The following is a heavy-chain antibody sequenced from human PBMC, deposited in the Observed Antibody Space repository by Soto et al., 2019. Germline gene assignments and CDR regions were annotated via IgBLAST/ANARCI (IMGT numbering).Heavy chain of an antibody. D-gene: IGHD3-10*01. CDR3: ARGRGDGYNQDWYFDL. V-gene: IGHV4-34*01. CDR2: INHSGST. Sequence: QVHLQQWGAGLLKPSETLSLTCAVYGGSFSGYYWNWIRQPPGKGLEWIGEINHSGSTNYNPSSLKSRVTISLGTSNNQFSLKLSSVTAADTAVYYCARGRGDGYNQDWYFDLWGRGTLVTVSS. CDR1: GGSFSGYY. J-gene: IGHJ2*01.